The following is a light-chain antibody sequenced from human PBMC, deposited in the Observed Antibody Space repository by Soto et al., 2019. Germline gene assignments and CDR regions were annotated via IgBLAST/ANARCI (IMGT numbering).Light chain of an antibody. Sequence: SYELTQPPSVSVAPGQTARITCGGNNIGDKSVHWYQRKPGQAPVLVVYDDRDRPSGIPERFSGSNSGNTATLTISRVEAGDEADYYCQVWESSSDHLIVFGGGTQLTVL. CDR3: QVWESSSDHLIV. CDR1: NIGDKS. V-gene: IGLV3-21*02. J-gene: IGLJ2*01. CDR2: DDR.